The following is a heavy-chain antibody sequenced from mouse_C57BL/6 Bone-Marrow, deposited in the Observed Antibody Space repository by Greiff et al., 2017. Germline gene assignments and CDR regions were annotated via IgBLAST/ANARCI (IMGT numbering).Heavy chain of an antibody. Sequence: VQLQQSGAELVKPGASVKISCKASGYTFTDYYINWVKQRPGQGLEWIGKIGPGSGSTYYNEKFKGKATLTADKSSSTAYMQRSSLTSEDSAVYFCASYSNYGLYAMDYWGQGTSVTVSS. V-gene: IGHV1-77*01. CDR3: ASYSNYGLYAMDY. CDR2: IGPGSGST. CDR1: GYTFTDYY. D-gene: IGHD2-5*01. J-gene: IGHJ4*01.